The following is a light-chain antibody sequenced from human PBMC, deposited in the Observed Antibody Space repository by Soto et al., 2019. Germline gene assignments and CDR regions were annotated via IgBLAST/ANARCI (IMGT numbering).Light chain of an antibody. CDR2: AAS. Sequence: DIQMTQSPSSLLASVGDRITITCRARQSMSNYWNGYQQKPGKAPKLLVFAASILQSGVPSRFSGSGSGTDFTLTITSLQPEDFASFFCQQSYSLPPTFGQGTTVDIK. V-gene: IGKV1-39*01. CDR1: QSMSNY. CDR3: QQSYSLPPT. J-gene: IGKJ1*01.